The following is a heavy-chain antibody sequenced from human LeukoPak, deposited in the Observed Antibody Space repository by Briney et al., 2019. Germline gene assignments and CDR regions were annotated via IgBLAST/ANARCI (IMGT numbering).Heavy chain of an antibody. CDR1: GFIFSNYA. V-gene: IGHV3-23*01. CDR2: ISGSGIST. J-gene: IGHJ6*02. CDR3: AKDPRCSGGSCYSADFYYYYNLGV. Sequence: GGSLRLSCAASGFIFSNYAMSWVRQAPGKGLDWVSTISGSGISTYDADSVRGRFTISRDNSKNTLYLQMNSLRAEDTAIYYCAKDPRCSGGSCYSADFYYYYNLGVWGQGTTVTVSS. D-gene: IGHD2-15*01.